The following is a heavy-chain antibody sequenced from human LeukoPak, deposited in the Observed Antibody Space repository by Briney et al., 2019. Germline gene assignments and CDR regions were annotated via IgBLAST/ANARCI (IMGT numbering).Heavy chain of an antibody. CDR1: GGSFSTYY. Sequence: SETLSLTCAVYGGSFSTYYWSWISQPPGKGMEWIGEINDSGRNNYNPSLMSRVPVSGDTSKKQFSLRLSSLTAPDTAVYYCARRWNYGRNYYIDVWGKGATVSVSS. D-gene: IGHD1-7*01. CDR3: ARRWNYGRNYYIDV. CDR2: INDSGRN. V-gene: IGHV4-34*01. J-gene: IGHJ6*03.